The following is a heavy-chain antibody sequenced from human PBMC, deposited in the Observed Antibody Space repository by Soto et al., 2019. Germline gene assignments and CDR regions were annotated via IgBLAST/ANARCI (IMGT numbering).Heavy chain of an antibody. V-gene: IGHV4-4*02. Sequence: SETLSLTCAVSGGSIISSNCWSGFRQPPGKGLEWIGEIYHSGSTNYNPSLKSRVTISVDKSKNQFSLKLSSVTAADTAVYYCARRGGRAMVRGVVYYYGMDVWGQGTTVTVSS. D-gene: IGHD3-10*01. CDR1: GGSIISSNC. J-gene: IGHJ6*02. CDR3: ARRGGRAMVRGVVYYYGMDV. CDR2: IYHSGST.